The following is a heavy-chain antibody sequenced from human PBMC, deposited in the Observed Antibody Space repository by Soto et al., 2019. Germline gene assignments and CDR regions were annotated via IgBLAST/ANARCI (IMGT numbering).Heavy chain of an antibody. CDR2: IYPGDSDT. D-gene: IGHD3-22*01. J-gene: IGHJ5*02. CDR1: GYSFTSYW. CDR3: ARLKYYYDSSGYPSPFDP. Sequence: PGESLKISCKGSGYSFTSYWIGWVRQMPGIVMEWMGIIYPGDSDTTYSPSFQGQVTISADKSISTAYLQWSSLKASDTAMYYCARLKYYYDSSGYPSPFDPWGQGALVTVSS. V-gene: IGHV5-51*01.